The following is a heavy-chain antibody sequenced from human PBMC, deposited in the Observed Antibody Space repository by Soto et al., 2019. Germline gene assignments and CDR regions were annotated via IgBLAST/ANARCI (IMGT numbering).Heavy chain of an antibody. CDR1: EYSVTSYW. CDR3: ARQRASCSGGSCFSAENGMDV. J-gene: IGHJ6*02. Sequence: PGASLRISCKGSEYSVTSYWIGWVRHNPGQRLEXMGIIYPADSDTRYSPSFQGQVTISADKSISTAYLQWSSLKASDTAMYYCARQRASCSGGSCFSAENGMDVWGQGTTVTVAS. CDR2: IYPADSDT. D-gene: IGHD2-15*01. V-gene: IGHV5-51*01.